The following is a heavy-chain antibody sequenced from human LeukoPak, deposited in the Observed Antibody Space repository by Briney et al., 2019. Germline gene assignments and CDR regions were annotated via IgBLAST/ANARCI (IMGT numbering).Heavy chain of an antibody. Sequence: SETLSLTFTVSGDSINSSSYYWGWIRQPPGKGPEWIGTMNYTGSTYYNPSLKSRVTITVDKSKNQFSLKLSSVTAADTAVYYCARIGQLWQFFDYWGQGTLVTVSS. CDR2: MNYTGST. CDR3: ARIGQLWQFFDY. D-gene: IGHD5-18*01. V-gene: IGHV4-39*07. J-gene: IGHJ4*02. CDR1: GDSINSSSYY.